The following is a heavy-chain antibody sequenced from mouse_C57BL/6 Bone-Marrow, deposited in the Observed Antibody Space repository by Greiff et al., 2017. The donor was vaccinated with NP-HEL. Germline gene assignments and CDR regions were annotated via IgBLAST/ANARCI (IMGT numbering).Heavy chain of an antibody. CDR2: IWGVGST. J-gene: IGHJ3*01. CDR3: ASDRGSRGFAY. CDR1: GFSLTSYG. D-gene: IGHD1-1*01. V-gene: IGHV2-6*01. Sequence: VQLQESGPGLVAPSQSLSITCTVSGFSLTSYGVDWVRQSPGKGLEWLGVIWGVGSTNYNSALKSRLSISKDNSKSQVFLKMNSLQTDDTAMYYCASDRGSRGFAYWGQGTLVTVSA.